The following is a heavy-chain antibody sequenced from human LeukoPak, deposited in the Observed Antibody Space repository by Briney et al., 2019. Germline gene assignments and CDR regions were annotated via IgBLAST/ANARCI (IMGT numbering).Heavy chain of an antibody. V-gene: IGHV4-59*08. J-gene: IGHJ4*02. CDR2: IYYSGST. CDR3: AKTEAYYNDNSGYYFDY. CDR1: GGSISSYY. Sequence: SETLSLTCTVSGGSISSYYWSWIRQPPGKGLEWIGYIYYSGSTNYNPSLKSRVTISVDTSKNQFSLKLSSGTAADTAVYYCAKTEAYYNDNSGYYFDYWGQGTLVTVSS. D-gene: IGHD3-22*01.